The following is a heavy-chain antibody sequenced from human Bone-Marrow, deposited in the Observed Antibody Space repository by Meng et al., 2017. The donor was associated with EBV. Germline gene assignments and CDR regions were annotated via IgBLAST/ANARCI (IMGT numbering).Heavy chain of an antibody. D-gene: IGHD3-10*01. CDR3: ARRGESWYFDL. J-gene: IGHJ2*01. CDR1: GGPIICGISS. V-gene: IGHV4-39*01. Sequence: QLKLQESRPGLGQPSGTLSLPSPVSGGPIICGISSWGWIRQPPGKGLEWIGSIHYSGTTYYTPSLKSRVTISVDTSKNQFSLKLTSVTAADTAVYYCARRGESWYFDLWGRGTLVTVSS. CDR2: IHYSGTT.